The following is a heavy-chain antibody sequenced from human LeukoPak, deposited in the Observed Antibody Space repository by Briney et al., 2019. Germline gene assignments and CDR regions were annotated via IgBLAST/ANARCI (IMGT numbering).Heavy chain of an antibody. V-gene: IGHV4-39*01. CDR1: GGSISSSSYY. Sequence: PSETLSLTCTVSGGSISSSSYYWGWIRQPPGKGLEWIGSIYYSGSTYYNPSLKSRVTISVDTSKNQFSLKLSSVTAADTAVYYCAQGRTNLDYWGQGTLVTVSS. J-gene: IGHJ4*02. D-gene: IGHD1-14*01. CDR2: IYYSGST. CDR3: AQGRTNLDY.